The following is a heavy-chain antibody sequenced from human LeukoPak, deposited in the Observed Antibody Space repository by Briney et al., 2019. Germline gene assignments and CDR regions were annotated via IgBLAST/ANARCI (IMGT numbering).Heavy chain of an antibody. CDR1: GGSISSSSYY. J-gene: IGHJ6*03. CDR2: IYYSGST. CDR3: ARGIVVVAYYYYMDV. D-gene: IGHD3-22*01. Sequence: PSETLSLTCTVSGGSISSSSYYWGWIRQPPGKGLEWIGSIYYSGSTYYNPSLKSRFTISVDTSKNQFSLKLSSVTAADTAVYYCARGIVVVAYYYYMDVWGKGTTVTVSS. V-gene: IGHV4-39*01.